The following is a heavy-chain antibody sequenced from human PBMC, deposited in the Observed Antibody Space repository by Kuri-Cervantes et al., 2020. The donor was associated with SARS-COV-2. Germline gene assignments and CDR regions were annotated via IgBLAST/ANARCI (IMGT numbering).Heavy chain of an antibody. CDR1: GYTFSEYY. CDR3: ARELAYNWNYEGHDAFDI. Sequence: AAVKDSCNASGYTFSEYYIHWLRQAPGLGLERMGWINLNSGSTQYAQKFHGRVTMTRDMSINTGYMELGSLRSDDTAVYYCARELAYNWNYEGHDAFDIWGQGTMVTVSS. CDR2: INLNSGST. V-gene: IGHV1-2*02. D-gene: IGHD1-7*01. J-gene: IGHJ3*02.